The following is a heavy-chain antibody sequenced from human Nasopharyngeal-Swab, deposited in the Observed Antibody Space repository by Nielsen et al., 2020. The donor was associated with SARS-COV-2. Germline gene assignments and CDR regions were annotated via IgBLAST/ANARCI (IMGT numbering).Heavy chain of an antibody. CDR2: INPSGGST. CDR1: GYTFTSYY. D-gene: IGHD3-3*01. J-gene: IGHJ6*02. Sequence: ASVKVSCKASGYTFTSYYMHWVRQAPGQGLEWMGIINPSGGSTSYAQKFQGRVTMTTDTSTSTAYMELRSLRSDDTAVYYCARTSPWGYDFWSGYYYYYGMDVWGQGTTVTVSS. V-gene: IGHV1-46*01. CDR3: ARTSPWGYDFWSGYYYYYGMDV.